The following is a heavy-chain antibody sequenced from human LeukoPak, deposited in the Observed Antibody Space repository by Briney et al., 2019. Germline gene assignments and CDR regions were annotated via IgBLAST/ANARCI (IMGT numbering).Heavy chain of an antibody. D-gene: IGHD1-26*01. V-gene: IGHV4-4*09. J-gene: IGHJ4*02. CDR1: GGSISSYY. CDR2: IYTSGST. Sequence: PSETLSLTCTVSGGSISSYYWSWIRQLPGKGLEWSGYIYTSGSTNYNPSLKSRVTISVDTSKNQFSLKLSSVTAADTAVYYCARRVGATNLYYFDYWGQGTLVTVSS. CDR3: ARRVGATNLYYFDY.